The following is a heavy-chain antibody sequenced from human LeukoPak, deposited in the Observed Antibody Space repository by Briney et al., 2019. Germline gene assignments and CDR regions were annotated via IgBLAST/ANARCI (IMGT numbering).Heavy chain of an antibody. V-gene: IGHV3-23*01. Sequence: GGSLRLSCAASGFTFSSYAMSWVRQAPGKGLEWVSAISGSGGSTYYADSVKGRFTISRDNSKNTLYLQMNSLRAEDMAVYYCAKSINYYYDSSGYYRAFDIWGQGTMVTVSS. CDR2: ISGSGGST. CDR3: AKSINYYYDSSGYYRAFDI. D-gene: IGHD3-22*01. J-gene: IGHJ3*02. CDR1: GFTFSSYA.